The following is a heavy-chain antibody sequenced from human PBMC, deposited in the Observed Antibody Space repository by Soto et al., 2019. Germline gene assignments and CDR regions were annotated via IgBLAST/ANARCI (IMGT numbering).Heavy chain of an antibody. V-gene: IGHV3-33*01. J-gene: IGHJ4*02. CDR3: ARDVLCSGGSCYPYYFDY. D-gene: IGHD2-15*01. Sequence: GGSLRLSCAASGFTFSSFGMHWVRQAPGKGLERVAVIWYDGSNKYYADTVKGRFTISRDNSNNTLYLKMNRQRAEDTAVYFCARDVLCSGGSCYPYYFDYWGQGTLVTVSS. CDR1: GFTFSSFG. CDR2: IWYDGSNK.